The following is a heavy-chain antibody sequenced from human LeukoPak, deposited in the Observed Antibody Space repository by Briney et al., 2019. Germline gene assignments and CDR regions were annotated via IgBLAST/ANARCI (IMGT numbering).Heavy chain of an antibody. V-gene: IGHV1-2*02. CDR1: GYTFTGYY. CDR3: ARVYIVVVPAAIDYYYMDV. CDR2: INPNSGGT. Sequence: ASVKVSCKASGYTFTGYYMHWVRQAPGQGLEWMGWINPNSGGTNYAQKFQGRVTMTTDTSTSTAYMELRSLRSDDTAVYYCARVYIVVVPAAIDYYYMDVWGKGTTVTVSS. D-gene: IGHD2-2*02. J-gene: IGHJ6*03.